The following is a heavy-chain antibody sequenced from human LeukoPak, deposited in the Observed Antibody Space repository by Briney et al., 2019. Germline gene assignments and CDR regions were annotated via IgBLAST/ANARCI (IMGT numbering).Heavy chain of an antibody. CDR2: IGPTGTDR. D-gene: IGHD1-14*01. CDR1: GFTFSSCG. Sequence: GGSLRLSCAASGFTFSSCGFNWVRQAPGKGLEWVSSIGPTGTDRYYADSVRGRFTISRDHAKNSMYLQMDSLRDEDTAVYCATETIARHYDYWGQGTLLTVSS. V-gene: IGHV3-21*01. J-gene: IGHJ4*02. CDR3: ATETIARHYDY.